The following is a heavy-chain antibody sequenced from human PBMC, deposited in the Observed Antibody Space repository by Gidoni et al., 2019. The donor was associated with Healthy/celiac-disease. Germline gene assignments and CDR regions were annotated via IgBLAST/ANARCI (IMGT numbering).Heavy chain of an antibody. CDR2: MNTNSGNT. CDR1: GYTLTSYD. D-gene: IGHD6-19*01. CDR3: SRLVDASGWYEFGF. J-gene: IGHJ4*02. V-gene: IGHV1-8*01. Sequence: AHLVQSGADETTTGPAGKVPCKASGYTLTSYDINWVRQATGQGLEWMGWMNTNSGNTGYAQKFRGRVSMTRNTAVSTAYMELRSLRAEDTAGYYCSRLVDASGWYEFGFWGQGTLVTVSS.